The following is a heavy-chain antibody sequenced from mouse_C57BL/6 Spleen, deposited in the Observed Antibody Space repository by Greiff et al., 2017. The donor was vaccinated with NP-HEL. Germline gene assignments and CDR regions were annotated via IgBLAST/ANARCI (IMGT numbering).Heavy chain of an antibody. J-gene: IGHJ2*01. CDR2: IRSKSNNYAT. V-gene: IGHV10-1*01. D-gene: IGHD2-10*01. CDR1: GFSFNTYA. Sequence: EVKLVESGGGLVQPKGSLKLSCAASGFSFNTYAMNWVRQAPGKGLERVARIRSKSNNYATYYADSVKDRFTISRDDSESMLYLQMNNLKTEDTAMYYCVRGLLSFDYWGQGTTLTVSS. CDR3: VRGLLSFDY.